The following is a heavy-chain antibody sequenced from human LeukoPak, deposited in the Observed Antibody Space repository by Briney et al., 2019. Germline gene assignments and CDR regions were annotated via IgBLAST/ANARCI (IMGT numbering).Heavy chain of an antibody. D-gene: IGHD5-24*01. Sequence: PSETLSLTCTVSGGSISSSDYYWGWIRQPPGKGLEWIGSINYSGKTYDNASLKSRVTMSVDTSKNQFSLKLNSVTAADTAVYYCARDKDDHNYSPWGYGGQGTLVTVSS. V-gene: IGHV4-39*07. CDR1: GGSISSSDYY. CDR3: ARDKDDHNYSPWGY. CDR2: INYSGKT. J-gene: IGHJ4*02.